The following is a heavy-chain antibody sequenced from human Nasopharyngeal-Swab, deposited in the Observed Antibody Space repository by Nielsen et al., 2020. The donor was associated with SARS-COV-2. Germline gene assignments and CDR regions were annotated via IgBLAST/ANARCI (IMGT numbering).Heavy chain of an antibody. CDR2: VNSDGSST. J-gene: IGHJ6*02. CDR3: AGVYTSQWLVVYGMDV. Sequence: GESLKISCAASGFTFSSYWIHWVRQAPGKGLVWVARVNSDGSSTHFADSVKGRFTISRDNAKNTVYLEMTSLRADDTAVYYCAGVYTSQWLVVYGMDVWGQGTTVIVSS. D-gene: IGHD6-19*01. V-gene: IGHV3-74*01. CDR1: GFTFSSYW.